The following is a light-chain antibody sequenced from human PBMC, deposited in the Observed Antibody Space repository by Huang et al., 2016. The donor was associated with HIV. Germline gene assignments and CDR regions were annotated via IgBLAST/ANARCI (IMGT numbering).Light chain of an antibody. J-gene: IGKJ1*01. CDR3: QQRSNWS. Sequence: EIVLTQSPATLSLSPGERATLSCRASQSVSSYLAWYQQKPGQAPRLLIYEASNRATGIPAMFSGSGSGTDFTLTISSLEPEDFAVYYCQQRSNWSFGQGTKVEIK. CDR2: EAS. V-gene: IGKV3-11*01. CDR1: QSVSSY.